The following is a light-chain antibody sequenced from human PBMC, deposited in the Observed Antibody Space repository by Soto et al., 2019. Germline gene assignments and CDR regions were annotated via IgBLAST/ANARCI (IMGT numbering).Light chain of an antibody. CDR1: TTDIGAYNY. CDR3: PSYTATREWL. J-gene: IGLJ3*02. Sequence: QSALTQPASVSASPGQSVTISCTGTTTDIGAYNYVSWYQQHPGKAPRLILYEVVNRPSGIPSRFSGSKSGSTASLAISGLQTEDEADYYCPSYTATREWLFGGGTKLTVL. V-gene: IGLV2-14*03. CDR2: EVV.